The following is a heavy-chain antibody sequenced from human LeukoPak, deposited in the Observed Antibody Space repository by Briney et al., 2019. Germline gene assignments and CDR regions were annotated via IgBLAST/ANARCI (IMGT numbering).Heavy chain of an antibody. D-gene: IGHD5-18*01. J-gene: IGHJ4*02. CDR2: ISAYNGNT. Sequence: ASVKVSCKASGYTFTSYGISWVRQAPGQGLEWMGWISAYNGNTNYAQKLQGRVTSTSTAYMELRSLRSDDTAVYYCARDRVDTAKVPDYWGQGTLVTVSS. CDR1: GYTFTSYG. CDR3: ARDRVDTAKVPDY. V-gene: IGHV1-18*04.